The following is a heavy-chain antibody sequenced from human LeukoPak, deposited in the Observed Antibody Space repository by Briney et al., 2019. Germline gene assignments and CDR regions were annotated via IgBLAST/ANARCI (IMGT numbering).Heavy chain of an antibody. V-gene: IGHV1-69*05. CDR3: ARDKHHGEYYDILTGSYYFDY. D-gene: IGHD3-9*01. Sequence: SVKVSCKASGGTFSSYAISWVRQAPGQGLEWMGRIIPIFGTANYAQKFQGRVTITTDESTSTAYMELSSLRSEDTAVYYCARDKHHGEYYDILTGSYYFDYWGQGTLVTVSS. CDR2: IIPIFGTA. J-gene: IGHJ4*02. CDR1: GGTFSSYA.